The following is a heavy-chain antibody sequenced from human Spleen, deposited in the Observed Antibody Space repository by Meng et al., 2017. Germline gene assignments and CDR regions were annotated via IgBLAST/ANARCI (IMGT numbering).Heavy chain of an antibody. V-gene: IGHV3-48*03. CDR3: ARISGDRGGDCDY. CDR2: ISSSGGTI. D-gene: IGHD3-16*01. CDR1: GFTFSSYE. Sequence: GESLKISCAASGFTFSSYEMIWVRQAPGKGLEYVSYISSSGGTIYYVDSVKGRFTITRDNAENSLYLQMYSLTAEDTAVYYCARISGDRGGDCDYWGQGTLVTVSS. J-gene: IGHJ4*02.